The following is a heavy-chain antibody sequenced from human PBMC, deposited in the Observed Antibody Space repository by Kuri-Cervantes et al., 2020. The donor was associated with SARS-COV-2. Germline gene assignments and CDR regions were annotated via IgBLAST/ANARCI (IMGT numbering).Heavy chain of an antibody. D-gene: IGHD6-6*01. V-gene: IGHV3-30-3*01. J-gene: IGHJ4*02. CDR2: ISYDGSNK. CDR3: AREGSAARPCDY. CDR1: GFTFSSYA. Sequence: GESLKISCAASGFTFSSYAMHWVRQAPGKGLEWVAVISYDGSNKYYADSVKGRFTISRDNSKNTLYLQMNSLRAEDTAVYYCAREGSAARPCDYWGQGTLVTVSS.